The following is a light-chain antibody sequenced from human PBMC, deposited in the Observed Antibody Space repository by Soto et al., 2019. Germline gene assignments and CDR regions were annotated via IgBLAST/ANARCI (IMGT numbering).Light chain of an antibody. Sequence: QSVLTQPPSASGSPGQSVTITCTVTSSDIGAYNYVSWYQQHPGKAPKLMIYEVSKRPSGVPDRFSGSKSGNTASLTVSGLQTEDEADYYCCSYAGSPPYVFGTGTKVTVL. J-gene: IGLJ1*01. V-gene: IGLV2-8*01. CDR3: CSYAGSPPYV. CDR2: EVS. CDR1: SSDIGAYNY.